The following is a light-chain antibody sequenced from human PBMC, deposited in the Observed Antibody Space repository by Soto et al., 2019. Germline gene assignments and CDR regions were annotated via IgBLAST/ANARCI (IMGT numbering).Light chain of an antibody. V-gene: IGLV2-18*02. J-gene: IGLJ1*01. CDR1: STDFVRYNR. Sequence: QSVLTQPPSVSGSPGQSVTISCTGTSTDFVRYNRVSWYQQPPGTAPRLLIYKVTNRPSGVSYRFSGSESGNTASLTISGLQAEDEADYFCTSSTTGSLYVFGTGTKVTFL. CDR3: TSSTTGSLYV. CDR2: KVT.